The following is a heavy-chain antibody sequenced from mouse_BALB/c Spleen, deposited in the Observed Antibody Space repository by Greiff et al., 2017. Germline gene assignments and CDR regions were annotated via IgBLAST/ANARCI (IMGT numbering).Heavy chain of an antibody. CDR2: IYPGSGST. V-gene: IGHV1S22*01. D-gene: IGHD1-1*01. J-gene: IGHJ2*01. CDR3: TRGGSSNYFDY. CDR1: GYTFTSYW. Sequence: LQQPGSELVRPGASVKLSCKASGYTFTSYWMPWVKQRHGQGLEWIGNIYPGSGSTNYDEKVKSKGTLTVDTSASTAYMHLSSLTSEDSAVYYCTRGGSSNYFDYWGQGTTLTVSS.